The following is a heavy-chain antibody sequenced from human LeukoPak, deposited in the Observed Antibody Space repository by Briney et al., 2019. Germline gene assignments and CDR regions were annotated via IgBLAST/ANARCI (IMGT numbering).Heavy chain of an antibody. CDR1: GGSVCSGGYF. Sequence: SQTLSLTCTVSGGSVCSGGYFWNWVSQHPGNGLEWHGYIYFSGSTYYNTSLKSRPKLSIDTSRDQLSLNLSSLTPADPAVYYCARGHSFSDVFDVWGRGTLVTVS. V-gene: IGHV4-31*03. D-gene: IGHD3-3*01. CDR2: IYFSGST. J-gene: IGHJ3*01. CDR3: ARGHSFSDVFDV.